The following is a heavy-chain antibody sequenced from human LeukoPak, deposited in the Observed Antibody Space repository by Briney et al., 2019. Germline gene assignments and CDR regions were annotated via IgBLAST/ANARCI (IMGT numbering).Heavy chain of an antibody. CDR2: IIPIFGTA. Sequence: SVKVSCKASGGTFSSYAISWVRQAPGQGLEWMGGIIPIFGTANYAQKLQGRVTMTTDTSTSTAYMELRSLRSDDTAVYYCARHHPVLRYFDWSPVGYYFDYWGQGTLVTVSS. V-gene: IGHV1-69*05. CDR3: ARHHPVLRYFDWSPVGYYFDY. J-gene: IGHJ4*02. D-gene: IGHD3-9*01. CDR1: GGTFSSYA.